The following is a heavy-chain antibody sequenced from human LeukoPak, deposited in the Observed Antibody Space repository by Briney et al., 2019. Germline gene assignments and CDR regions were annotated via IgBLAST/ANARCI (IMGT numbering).Heavy chain of an antibody. J-gene: IGHJ4*02. CDR3: ARDHPSIAAAGPFDY. Sequence: PGGSLRLSCAASGFTVSSNYMSWVRQAPGKGLEWVSGIYSGGSTYYADSVKGRFTISRDNSKNTLYLQMNSPRAEDTAVYYCARDHPSIAAAGPFDYWGQGTLVTVSS. CDR2: IYSGGST. CDR1: GFTVSSNY. V-gene: IGHV3-66*02. D-gene: IGHD6-13*01.